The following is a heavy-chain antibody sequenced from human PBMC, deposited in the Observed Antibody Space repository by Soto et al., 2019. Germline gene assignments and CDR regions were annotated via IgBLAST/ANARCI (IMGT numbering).Heavy chain of an antibody. CDR3: ARDLGMVRGDLYLDY. CDR1: GFTFSSYG. D-gene: IGHD3-10*01. J-gene: IGHJ4*02. Sequence: GGSLRLSCAASGFTFSSYGMHWVRQAPGKGLEWVAVIWYDGSNKYYADSVKGRFTISRDNSKNTLYLQMNSLRAEDTAVYYCARDLGMVRGDLYLDYWGQGAVVTVSS. CDR2: IWYDGSNK. V-gene: IGHV3-33*01.